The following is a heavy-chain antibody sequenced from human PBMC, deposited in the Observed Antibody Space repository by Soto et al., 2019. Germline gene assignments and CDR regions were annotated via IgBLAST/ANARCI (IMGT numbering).Heavy chain of an antibody. CDR3: ARVLAAAGTKVYYYYGMDV. CDR2: INAGNGNT. Sequence: QVQLVQSGAEVKKPGASVKVSCKASGYTFTSYAMHWVRQAPGQRLEWMGWINAGNGNTKYSQKFQGRVTITRVPSASTAYMELSSLRSEDTAVYYCARVLAAAGTKVYYYYGMDVWGQGTTVTVS. CDR1: GYTFTSYA. D-gene: IGHD6-13*01. J-gene: IGHJ6*02. V-gene: IGHV1-3*01.